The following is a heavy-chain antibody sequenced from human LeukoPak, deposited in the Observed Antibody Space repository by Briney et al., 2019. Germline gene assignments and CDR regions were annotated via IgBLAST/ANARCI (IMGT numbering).Heavy chain of an antibody. D-gene: IGHD2-21*02. CDR3: ARVSVVTAIPDY. CDR1: GGTFSSYA. J-gene: IGHJ4*02. Sequence: SVKVSCKASGGTFSSYAISWVRQAPGQGLEWMGGIIPILGIANYAQKFQGRVTITADKSTSTAYMELSSLRSEDTAVYYCARVSVVTAIPDYWGQGTLVTVSS. CDR2: IIPILGIA. V-gene: IGHV1-69*10.